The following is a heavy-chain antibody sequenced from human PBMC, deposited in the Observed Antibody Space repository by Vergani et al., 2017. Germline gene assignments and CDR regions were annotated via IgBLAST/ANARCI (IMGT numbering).Heavy chain of an antibody. CDR2: ISYDGSNK. D-gene: IGHD6-19*01. CDR3: AKSLYLSSGWYGGFDP. J-gene: IGHJ5*02. V-gene: IGHV3-30*07. Sequence: QVQLVESGGGVVQPGRSLRLSCAASGFTFSSYAMHWVRQAPGKGLEWVAVISYDGSNKYYADSVKGRFTISRDNSKNTLYLQMNSLRAEDTAVYYCAKSLYLSSGWYGGFDPWGQGTLVTVSS. CDR1: GFTFSSYA.